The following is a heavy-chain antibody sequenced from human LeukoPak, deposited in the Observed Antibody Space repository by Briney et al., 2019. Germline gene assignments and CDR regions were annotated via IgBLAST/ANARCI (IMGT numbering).Heavy chain of an antibody. D-gene: IGHD2-21*02. V-gene: IGHV3-21*01. J-gene: IGHJ6*02. CDR3: ARPETNCGGDCYTYYYGMDV. Sequence: PGGSLRLSYAASGFTFSSYSMNWVRQAPGKGLEWVSSISSSSSYIYYADSVKGRFTISRDNAKNSLYLQMNSLRAEDTAVYYCARPETNCGGDCYTYYYGMDVWGQGTTVTVSS. CDR2: ISSSSSYI. CDR1: GFTFSSYS.